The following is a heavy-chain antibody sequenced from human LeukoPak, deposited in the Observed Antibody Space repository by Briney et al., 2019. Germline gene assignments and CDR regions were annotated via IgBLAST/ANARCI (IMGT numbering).Heavy chain of an antibody. D-gene: IGHD6-19*01. J-gene: IGHJ3*02. CDR2: IYPGDSDT. V-gene: IGHV5-51*01. Sequence: GESLKISCKGSGYSFTSYWIGWVRQMPGKGLEWMGIIYPGDSDTRYSPSFQGQVTISADKSISTASLQWSSLKASDTAMYYCARGNKWLVRGDAFDIWGQGTMVTVSS. CDR3: ARGNKWLVRGDAFDI. CDR1: GYSFTSYW.